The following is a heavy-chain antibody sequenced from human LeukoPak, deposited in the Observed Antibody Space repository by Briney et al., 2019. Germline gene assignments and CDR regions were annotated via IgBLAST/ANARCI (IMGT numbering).Heavy chain of an antibody. D-gene: IGHD2/OR15-2a*01. CDR1: GFTFSSYA. J-gene: IGHJ4*02. V-gene: IGHV3-23*01. CDR3: ARDCHSALWSPTPFEY. Sequence: GGSLRLSCAAPGFTFSSYAMSWVRQAPGKGLEWVSAISGSGGSTYYADSVKGRFTISRDNSKNTLYLQMNSLRAEDTAVYYCARDCHSALWSPTPFEYWGQGILVTVSS. CDR2: ISGSGGST.